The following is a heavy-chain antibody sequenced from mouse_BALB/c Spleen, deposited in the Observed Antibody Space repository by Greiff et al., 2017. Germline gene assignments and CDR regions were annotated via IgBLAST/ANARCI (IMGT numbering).Heavy chain of an antibody. CDR2: IRSKSNNYAT. CDR1: GFTFNTYA. Sequence: EVQLVESGGGLVQPRGSLKLSCAASGFTFNTYAMNWVRQAPGKGLEWVARIRSKSNNYATYYADSVKDRFTISRDDSQSMLYLQMNNLKTEDTAMYYCVRQGLRAFDYWGQGTTLTVSS. CDR3: VRQGLRAFDY. V-gene: IGHV10-1*02. D-gene: IGHD3-1*01. J-gene: IGHJ2*01.